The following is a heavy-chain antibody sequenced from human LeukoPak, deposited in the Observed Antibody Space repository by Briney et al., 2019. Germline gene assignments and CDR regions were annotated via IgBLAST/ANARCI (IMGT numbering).Heavy chain of an antibody. CDR3: ARVYYDFWSGHRTNYYMDV. J-gene: IGHJ6*03. CDR2: ICYSGST. Sequence: SETPSLTCTVSGGSISSYYWSWIRQPPGKGLEWIGYICYSGSTNYNPSLKSRVTLSVDTSKNQLSLKLSSVTAADTAVYYCARVYYDFWSGHRTNYYMDVWGKGTTVTVSS. CDR1: GGSISSYY. D-gene: IGHD3-3*01. V-gene: IGHV4-59*01.